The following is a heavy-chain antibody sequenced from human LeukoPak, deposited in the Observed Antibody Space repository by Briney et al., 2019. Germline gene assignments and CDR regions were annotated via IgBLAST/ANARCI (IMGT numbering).Heavy chain of an antibody. D-gene: IGHD3-22*01. Sequence: ASVKVSCKASGYTFTGHYMHWVRQAPGQGLEWMGWINPNSGGTNYAQKFQGRVTMTRDTSISTAYMELSRLRSDDTAVYYCANLYDSSGYYFDYWGQGTLVTVSS. CDR3: ANLYDSSGYYFDY. J-gene: IGHJ4*02. CDR2: INPNSGGT. V-gene: IGHV1-2*02. CDR1: GYTFTGHY.